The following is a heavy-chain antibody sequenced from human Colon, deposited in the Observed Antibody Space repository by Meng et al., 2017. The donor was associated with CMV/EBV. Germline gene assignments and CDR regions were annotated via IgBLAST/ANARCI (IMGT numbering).Heavy chain of an antibody. V-gene: IGHV3-74*01. CDR1: GFTFSSYW. CDR3: ARVAKDSPP. Sequence: GESLKISCTGSGFTFSSYWMHWVRQAPGKGLVWVSRINSDGSSTSYADSVKGRFTISRDNAKNTLYLQMNSLRAEDTAVYYCARVAKDSPPWGQGTLVTVSS. J-gene: IGHJ5*02. CDR2: INSDGSST. D-gene: IGHD2-15*01.